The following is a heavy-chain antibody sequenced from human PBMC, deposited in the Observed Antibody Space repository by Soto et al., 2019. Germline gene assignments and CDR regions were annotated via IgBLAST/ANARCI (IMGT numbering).Heavy chain of an antibody. Sequence: SETLSLTCTVSGGSISSSSYYWGWIRQPPGKGLEWIGSIYYSGSTYYNPSLKSRVTISVDTSKNQFSLKLSSVTAADTAVYYCARGPYYDYVWGSYRPPFSFDYWGQGTLVTVSS. D-gene: IGHD3-16*02. J-gene: IGHJ4*02. CDR2: IYYSGST. CDR3: ARGPYYDYVWGSYRPPFSFDY. CDR1: GGSISSSSYY. V-gene: IGHV4-39*07.